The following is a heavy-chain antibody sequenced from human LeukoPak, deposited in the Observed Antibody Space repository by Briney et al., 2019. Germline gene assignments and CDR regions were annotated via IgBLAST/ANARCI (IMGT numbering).Heavy chain of an antibody. CDR1: GFTFSSYE. CDR3: ARAALLYRGWFDP. CDR2: ISNSGSTI. J-gene: IGHJ5*02. V-gene: IGHV3-48*03. D-gene: IGHD3-3*01. Sequence: GGSLRLSCAASGFTFSSYEMNWVRQAPGKGLEWVSYISNSGSTIYYADSVKGRFTISRDNAKNSLYLQMNSLRAEDTAVYYCARAALLYRGWFDPWGQGTLVTVSS.